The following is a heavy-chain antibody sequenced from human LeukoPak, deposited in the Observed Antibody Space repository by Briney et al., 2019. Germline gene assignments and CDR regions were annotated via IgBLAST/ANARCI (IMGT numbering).Heavy chain of an antibody. CDR2: ISSSGSTI. Sequence: GGSLRLSCAAPGFTFSDYYMSWIRQAPGKGLEWVSYISSSGSTIYYADSVKGRFAISRDNAKNSLYLQMNSLRAEDTAVYYCARPYSSSAYYYMDVWGKGTTVTVSS. CDR1: GFTFSDYY. J-gene: IGHJ6*03. D-gene: IGHD6-6*01. V-gene: IGHV3-11*01. CDR3: ARPYSSSAYYYMDV.